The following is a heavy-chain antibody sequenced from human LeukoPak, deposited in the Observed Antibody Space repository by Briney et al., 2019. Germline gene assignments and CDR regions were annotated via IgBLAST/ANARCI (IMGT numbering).Heavy chain of an antibody. V-gene: IGHV4-34*01. CDR3: ARGRASSYYDSSGYRQLAFDI. CDR2: INHSGST. J-gene: IGHJ3*02. CDR1: GGSFSGYY. D-gene: IGHD3-22*01. Sequence: SETLSLTCAVYGGSFSGYYWSWIRQPPGKGLEWIGEINHSGSTNYNTSLKSRVTISVDTSKNQFSLKLSSVTAADTAVFYCARGRASSYYDSSGYRQLAFDIWGQGTMVTVSS.